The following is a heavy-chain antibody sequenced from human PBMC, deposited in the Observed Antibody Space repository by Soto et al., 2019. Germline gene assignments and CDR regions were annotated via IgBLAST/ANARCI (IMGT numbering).Heavy chain of an antibody. CDR3: ARIRGYWYGLDV. V-gene: IGHV3-23*01. CDR1: GFTLSTYG. J-gene: IGHJ6*02. Sequence: EVQLLESGGGLVQPGGSLILSCAASGFTLSTYGMTWVRQAPGKGLEWVSAITGTGGNTYYVDSVKGRFTSSRDNSKNMLYLQMNSLRVEDTAVYYCARIRGYWYGLDVWGQGTTVTVSS. CDR2: ITGTGGNT.